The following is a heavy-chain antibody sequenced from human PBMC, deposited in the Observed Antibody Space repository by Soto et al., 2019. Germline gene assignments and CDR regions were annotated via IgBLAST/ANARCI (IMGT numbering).Heavy chain of an antibody. CDR2: IIPIFGTA. D-gene: IGHD1-7*01. J-gene: IGHJ3*02. CDR3: ARDPIEYNWNYPNAFDI. Sequence: QVQLVQSGAEVKKPGSSVKVSCKASGGTFSSYAISWVRQAPGQGLEWMGGIIPIFGTANYAQKFQGRVTITADESTSTAYMELSSLRSEDTAVYYCARDPIEYNWNYPNAFDIWGQGTVVTVSS. CDR1: GGTFSSYA. V-gene: IGHV1-69*01.